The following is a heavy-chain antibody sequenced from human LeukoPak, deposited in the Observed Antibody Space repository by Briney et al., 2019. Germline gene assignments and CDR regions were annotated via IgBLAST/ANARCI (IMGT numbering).Heavy chain of an antibody. D-gene: IGHD3-3*01. V-gene: IGHV3-11*04. Sequence: GGSLRLSCAASGFTSSEYYMSWIRQAPGKGLEWISYISTRGTTIYYADSVRGRFTISRDNANNSLFLQMNSLRAEDTAVYYCATVQFLEWLPDWGQGILVTVSP. CDR1: GFTSSEYY. CDR2: ISTRGTTI. CDR3: ATVQFLEWLPD. J-gene: IGHJ4*02.